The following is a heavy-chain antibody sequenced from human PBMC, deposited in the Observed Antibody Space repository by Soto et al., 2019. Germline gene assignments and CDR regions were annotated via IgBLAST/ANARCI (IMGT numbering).Heavy chain of an antibody. Sequence: PGESLKISCKGSGYSFTSYWIGWVRQMPGKGLEWMGIIYPGDFDTRYSPSFRGQVIISADKSISTAYLQWSSLKASDTAMYYCARPPTSNYYDNGGYLYYWGQGTLVTVSS. D-gene: IGHD3-22*01. CDR2: IYPGDFDT. CDR1: GYSFTSYW. J-gene: IGHJ4*02. CDR3: ARPPTSNYYDNGGYLYY. V-gene: IGHV5-51*01.